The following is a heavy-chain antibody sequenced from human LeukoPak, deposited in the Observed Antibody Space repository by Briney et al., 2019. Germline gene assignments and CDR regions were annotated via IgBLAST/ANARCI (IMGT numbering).Heavy chain of an antibody. J-gene: IGHJ4*02. D-gene: IGHD2-15*01. CDR1: GDSVSSASYY. CDR3: ARTQYCSGAACYFGYFDS. Sequence: SETLSLTCTVSGDSVSSASYYWSWIRQPPGKGLEWIGYIYYRGSTKYNPSLKSRVTISVETSKNQFSLKLSSVTAADTAVYYCARTQYCSGAACYFGYFDSWGQGTPVTVSS. CDR2: IYYRGST. V-gene: IGHV4-61*01.